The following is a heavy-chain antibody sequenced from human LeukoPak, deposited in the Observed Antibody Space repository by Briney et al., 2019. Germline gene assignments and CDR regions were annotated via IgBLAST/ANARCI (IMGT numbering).Heavy chain of an antibody. CDR1: GFTFSSYA. Sequence: GGSLRLSCAASGFTFSSYAMSWVRQAPGKGLEWVSGISGSGGSTYYADSVKGRFTISRDNSKNTLSLQMNSLRAEDTAVYYCAKDNYYDSSGYYGEYFQHWGQGTLATVSS. J-gene: IGHJ1*01. CDR2: ISGSGGST. D-gene: IGHD3-22*01. CDR3: AKDNYYDSSGYYGEYFQH. V-gene: IGHV3-23*01.